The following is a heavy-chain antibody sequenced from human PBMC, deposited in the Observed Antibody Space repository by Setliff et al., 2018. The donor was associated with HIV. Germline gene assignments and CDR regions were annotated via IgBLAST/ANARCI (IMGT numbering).Heavy chain of an antibody. Sequence: SETLSLTCTVSGGSVSSGSYHWGWIRQPPGKGLEWIGEILHSGSTNYNPSLKSRVSISVDTSKNQLSLKLSSVTAADTAVYYCARGHYYDGSGYYLRAFDIWGQGTMVTVSS. CDR2: ILHSGST. D-gene: IGHD3-22*01. V-gene: IGHV4-39*07. CDR3: ARGHYYDGSGYYLRAFDI. CDR1: GGSVSSGSYH. J-gene: IGHJ3*02.